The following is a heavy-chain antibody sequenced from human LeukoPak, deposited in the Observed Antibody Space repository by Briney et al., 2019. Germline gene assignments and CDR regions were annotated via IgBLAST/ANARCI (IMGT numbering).Heavy chain of an antibody. Sequence: GGSLRLSCAASGFTFNNYWMTWFRQAPGKGLEWVANIKPDGTEIYYVDSVRGRFIVSRDNAENSLYLQMNSLRVEDTVVYYCARTPDGADYWGQGTLVTVSS. CDR3: ARTPDGADY. D-gene: IGHD3-10*01. CDR1: GFTFNNYW. V-gene: IGHV3-7*01. CDR2: IKPDGTEI. J-gene: IGHJ4*02.